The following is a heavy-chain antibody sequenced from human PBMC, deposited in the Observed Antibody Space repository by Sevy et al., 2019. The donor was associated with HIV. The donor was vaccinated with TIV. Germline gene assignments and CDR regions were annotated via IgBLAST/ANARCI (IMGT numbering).Heavy chain of an antibody. CDR1: GYTLSELS. J-gene: IGHJ4*02. V-gene: IGHV1-24*01. CDR2: FDPEDDET. D-gene: IGHD3-22*01. Sequence: ASVKVSCMVSGYTLSELSMHWVRQAPGKGLEWMGSFDPEDDETIYAQKFQGRVTMTEDTSTDTAYMELNNLGSEDTAMYYCATTKDYYDSSGSPFDYWGQGTLVTVSS. CDR3: ATTKDYYDSSGSPFDY.